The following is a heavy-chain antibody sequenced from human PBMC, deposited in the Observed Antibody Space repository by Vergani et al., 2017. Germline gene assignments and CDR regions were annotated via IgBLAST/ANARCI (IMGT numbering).Heavy chain of an antibody. CDR3: AREGGDCSSTTCYGTLDWYFDL. J-gene: IGHJ2*01. Sequence: EVQLVESGGGLVKPGGSLRLSCAASGFTFINAWMTWVRQAPGKGLEWVGRIKSKTDGGTTYYAAPVKDKFTISRDDSKNTVYLQMNSLRPEDSALYYCAREGGDCSSTTCYGTLDWYFDLWGRGTLVTVSS. D-gene: IGHD2-2*01. CDR2: IKSKTDGGTT. V-gene: IGHV3-15*01. CDR1: GFTFINAW.